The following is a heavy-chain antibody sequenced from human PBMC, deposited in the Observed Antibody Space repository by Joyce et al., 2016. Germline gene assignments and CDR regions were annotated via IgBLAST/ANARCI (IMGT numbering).Heavy chain of an antibody. D-gene: IGHD3-10*01. CDR1: GFIFSDYD. V-gene: IGHV3-30*04. Sequence: QVQLEESGGGVVQPGKSLRLSCAASGFIFSDYDMHWVRQAPGKGLEWVAVISYNGKTQNYADSVKGRFTISRDSSKSTLYLQMNRLRTEDTAVYYCVRDSLHFGEMSWFDPWGQGVLATVSS. CDR3: VRDSLHFGEMSWFDP. J-gene: IGHJ5*02. CDR2: ISYNGKTQ.